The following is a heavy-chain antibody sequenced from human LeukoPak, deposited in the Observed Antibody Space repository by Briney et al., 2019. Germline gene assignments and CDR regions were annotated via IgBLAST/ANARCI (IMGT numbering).Heavy chain of an antibody. CDR2: IIPIFGTA. J-gene: IGHJ3*02. CDR1: GGTFSSYA. D-gene: IGHD6-19*01. CDR3: AKPLIAVAGTSAFDI. Sequence: SVKVSCKASGGTFSSYAISWGRQAPRQGREWMGRIIPIFGTANYAQKFQGRVTITTDESTSTAYMELSSLRSEDTAVYYCAKPLIAVAGTSAFDIWGQGTMVTVSS. V-gene: IGHV1-69*05.